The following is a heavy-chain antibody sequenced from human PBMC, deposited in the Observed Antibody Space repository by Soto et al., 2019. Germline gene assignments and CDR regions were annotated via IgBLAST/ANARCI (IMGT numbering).Heavy chain of an antibody. CDR3: AREGCSGGSCYNRGTHYGMDV. J-gene: IGHJ6*02. D-gene: IGHD2-15*01. V-gene: IGHV3-7*04. CDR2: IKQDGSEK. Sequence: GSLRLSCAASGFPFSSYWMSWVRQAPGKGLEWVANIKQDGSEKYYVDSVKGRFTISRDNAKNSLYLQMNSLRAEDTAVYYCAREGCSGGSCYNRGTHYGMDVWGQGTTVTVSS. CDR1: GFPFSSYW.